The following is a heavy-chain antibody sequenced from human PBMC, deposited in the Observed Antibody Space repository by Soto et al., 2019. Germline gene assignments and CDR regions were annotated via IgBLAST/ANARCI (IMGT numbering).Heavy chain of an antibody. CDR3: ARDGLNRRGIDY. D-gene: IGHD3-10*01. CDR2: ISYDGSNK. CDR1: GFTFSSYA. Sequence: GESLKISCAASGFTFSSYAMHWVRQAPGKGLEWVAVISYDGSNKYYADSVKGRFTISRDNSKNTLYLQMNSLRAEDTAVYYCARDGLNRRGIDYWGQGTLVTVSS. V-gene: IGHV3-30-3*01. J-gene: IGHJ4*02.